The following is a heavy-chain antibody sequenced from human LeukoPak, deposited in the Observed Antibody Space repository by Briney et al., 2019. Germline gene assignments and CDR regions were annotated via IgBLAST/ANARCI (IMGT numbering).Heavy chain of an antibody. J-gene: IGHJ6*03. V-gene: IGHV1-18*01. D-gene: IGHD3-3*01. CDR2: ISTYSGNT. CDR3: ARDLAVLGVVFTSYMDV. Sequence: ASVKVSCKASGYTFISHGITWVRQAPGQGLEWMGWISTYSGNTHYAQKFQGRVTLTKDASTTTAYLELRSLRSDDTAVYYCARDLAVLGVVFTSYMDVWGQGTPVTVSS. CDR1: GYTFISHG.